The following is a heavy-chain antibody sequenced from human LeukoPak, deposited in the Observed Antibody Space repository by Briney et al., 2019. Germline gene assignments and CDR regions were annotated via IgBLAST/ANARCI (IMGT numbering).Heavy chain of an antibody. CDR3: AREISRRVATIGVHTFDI. CDR2: ISAYNGNT. J-gene: IGHJ3*02. CDR1: GYTFTSYG. Sequence: GASVKVSCKASGYTFTSYGISWVRQAPGQGLEWMGWISAYNGNTNYAQKLQGRVTMTTDTSTSTAYMELRSLRSDDTAVYYCAREISRRVATIGVHTFDIWGQGTMVTVSS. V-gene: IGHV1-18*01. D-gene: IGHD5-12*01.